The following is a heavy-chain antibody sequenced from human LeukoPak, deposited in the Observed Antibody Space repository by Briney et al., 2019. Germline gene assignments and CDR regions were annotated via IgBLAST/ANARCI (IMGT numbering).Heavy chain of an antibody. CDR1: GDSVSSNSAA. Sequence: SQTLSLTCAISGDSVSSNSAAWNWIRQSPSRGLEWLGRTYYRSKWYNDYAVSVKSRITINPDTSKNQFSLQLNSVTPEDTAVYYCARDLGYCSSTSCYTAWDYYYYYMDVWGKGTTVTVSS. CDR3: ARDLGYCSSTSCYTAWDYYYYYMDV. V-gene: IGHV6-1*01. D-gene: IGHD2-2*02. CDR2: TYYRSKWYN. J-gene: IGHJ6*03.